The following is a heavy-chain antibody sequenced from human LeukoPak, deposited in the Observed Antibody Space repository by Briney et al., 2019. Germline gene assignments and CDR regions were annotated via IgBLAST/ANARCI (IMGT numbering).Heavy chain of an antibody. D-gene: IGHD5-24*01. Sequence: ASVKVSCKASGYTFTSYAMHWVRQAPGQRLEWMGWINAGNGNTKYSQKFQGRVTITADESTSTAYMELSSLRSEDTAVYYCARPPRSRRDGYNSDAPYYYYGMDVWGQGTTVTVSS. J-gene: IGHJ6*02. CDR3: ARPPRSRRDGYNSDAPYYYYGMDV. CDR2: INAGNGNT. V-gene: IGHV1-3*01. CDR1: GYTFTSYA.